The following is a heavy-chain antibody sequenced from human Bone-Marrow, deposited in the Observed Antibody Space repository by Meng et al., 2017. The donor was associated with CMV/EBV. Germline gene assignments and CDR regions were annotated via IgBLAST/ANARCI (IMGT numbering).Heavy chain of an antibody. CDR3: ARSVAAADFSPGY. D-gene: IGHD6-13*01. J-gene: IGHJ4*02. CDR1: GFTFTSYS. Sequence: AASGFTFTSYSMTWVRQAPGKGLEWVSCISSTSSYIYYADSMKGRFIISRDNAKNSLYLQINSLRAEDTAAYYCARSVAAADFSPGYWGQGTLVTVSS. V-gene: IGHV3-21*01. CDR2: ISSTSSYI.